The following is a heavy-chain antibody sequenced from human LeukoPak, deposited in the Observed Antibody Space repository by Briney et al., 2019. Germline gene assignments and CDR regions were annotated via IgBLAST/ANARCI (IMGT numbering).Heavy chain of an antibody. CDR3: ARSDGLYDSSGYYDY. CDR2: IYYTGST. D-gene: IGHD3-22*01. V-gene: IGHV4-59*01. Sequence: SETLSLTCTVSGDSISLYYWSWIRQPPGKGLEWIGYIYYTGSTKSNPSLKSRVTISVDTSKKQFSLKLSSVTAADTAVYYCARSDGLYDSSGYYDYWGQGTLVTVSS. CDR1: GDSISLYY. J-gene: IGHJ4*02.